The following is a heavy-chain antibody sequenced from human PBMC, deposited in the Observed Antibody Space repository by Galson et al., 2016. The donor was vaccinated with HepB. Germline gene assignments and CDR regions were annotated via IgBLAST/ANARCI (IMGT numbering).Heavy chain of an antibody. CDR2: IYAGDSDT. J-gene: IGHJ4*02. Sequence: QSGAEVTKPGESLKISCKGSGYSFTNYWIGWVRQMPGKGLEWMGIIYAGDSDTRYSPSFQGQVTISADKSISTAYLQWSSLKASDTAMYYCARLHGVGIQLWFEAADYWGQGTLVTVSS. V-gene: IGHV5-51*01. D-gene: IGHD5-18*01. CDR3: ARLHGVGIQLWFEAADY. CDR1: GYSFTNYW.